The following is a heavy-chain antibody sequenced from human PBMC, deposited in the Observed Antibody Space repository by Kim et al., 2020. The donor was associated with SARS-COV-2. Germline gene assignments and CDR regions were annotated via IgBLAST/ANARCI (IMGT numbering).Heavy chain of an antibody. V-gene: IGHV3-23*01. J-gene: IGHJ4*02. CDR3: CDYVGSGSSISY. D-gene: IGHD3-16*01. Sequence: GGSLRLSCAASGFTFNDYDMTWIRQAPGKGLEWVSYFTRAAISSYSAFAKGRFTIFTDNSTNVLLLQQINRRVDDETVEYYCDYVGSGSSISYWVEG. CDR1: GFTFNDYD. CDR2: FTRAAIS.